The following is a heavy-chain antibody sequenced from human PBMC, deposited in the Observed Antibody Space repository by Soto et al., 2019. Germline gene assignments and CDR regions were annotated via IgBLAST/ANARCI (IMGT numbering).Heavy chain of an antibody. J-gene: IGHJ6*02. Sequence: PSETLSLTCTVSGGSISSYYWSWIRQPPGKGLEWIGYIYYSGSTNYNPSLKSRVTISVDTSKNQFSLKLSSVTAADTAVYYCARGVSYGGYYYYGMDVWGQGTTVTVSS. CDR2: IYYSGST. CDR1: GGSISSYY. V-gene: IGHV4-59*01. CDR3: ARGVSYGGYYYYGMDV. D-gene: IGHD1-26*01.